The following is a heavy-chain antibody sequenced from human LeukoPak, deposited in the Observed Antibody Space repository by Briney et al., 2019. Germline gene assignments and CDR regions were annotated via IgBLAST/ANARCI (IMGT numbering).Heavy chain of an antibody. D-gene: IGHD2-21*02. CDR3: ASSKGSLVTPFDY. CDR1: GFTFSSYG. CDR2: ISGSGGST. J-gene: IGHJ4*02. Sequence: PGGSLRLSCAASGFTFSSYGMSWVRQAPGKGLEWVSAISGSGGSTYYADSVKGRFTISRDNSKNTLYLQMNSLRAEDTAVYYCASSKGSLVTPFDYWGQGTLVTVSS. V-gene: IGHV3-23*01.